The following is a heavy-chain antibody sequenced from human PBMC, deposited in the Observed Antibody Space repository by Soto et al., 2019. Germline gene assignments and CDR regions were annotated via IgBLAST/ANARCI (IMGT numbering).Heavy chain of an antibody. V-gene: IGHV4-59*12. CDR3: ARLYTYGYYHFDH. D-gene: IGHD3-22*01. CDR2: IYYTGTT. CDR1: GGSISNYY. J-gene: IGHJ4*02. Sequence: ASETLSLTCTVSGGSISNYYWTWIRQHPGRGLEWIGYIYYTGTTHYSPSLQSRVTMSVDTSKNQISLTLTSLTPADTAVYFCARLYTYGYYHFDHWGQGTLVTVSS.